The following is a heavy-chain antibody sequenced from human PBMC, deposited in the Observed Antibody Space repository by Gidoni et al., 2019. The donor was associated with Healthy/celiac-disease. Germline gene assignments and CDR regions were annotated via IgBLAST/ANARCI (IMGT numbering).Heavy chain of an antibody. CDR2: INPNSGGT. V-gene: IGHV1-2*04. D-gene: IGHD3-3*01. J-gene: IGHJ5*02. CDR3: ARDHRITIFGGPDPPSNHNNWFDP. CDR1: GYTFTGYY. Sequence: QVQLVQSGAEVKKPGASVKVSCKASGYTFTGYYMPWVRQAPGQGLEWMGWINPNSGGTNYAQKFQGWVTMTRDTSISTAYMELSRLRSDDTAVYYCARDHRITIFGGPDPPSNHNNWFDPWGQGTLVTVSS.